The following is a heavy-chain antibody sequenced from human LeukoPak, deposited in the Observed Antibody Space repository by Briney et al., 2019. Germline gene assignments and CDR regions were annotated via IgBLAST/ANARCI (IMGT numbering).Heavy chain of an antibody. J-gene: IGHJ4*02. CDR2: ISSSGSTI. D-gene: IGHD3-16*02. CDR3: ARVARDYVWGSYRYTDADLWYFDY. CDR1: GFTFSSYE. Sequence: AGGSLRLSCAASGFTFSSYEMNWVRQAPGKGLEWVSYISSSGSTIYYADSVKGRFTISRDNAKNSLYLQMNSLRAEDTAVYYCARVARDYVWGSYRYTDADLWYFDYWGQGTLVTVSS. V-gene: IGHV3-48*03.